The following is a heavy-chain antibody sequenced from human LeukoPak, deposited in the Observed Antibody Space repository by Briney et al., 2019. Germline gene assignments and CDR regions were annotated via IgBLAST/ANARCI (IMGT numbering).Heavy chain of an antibody. CDR2: INPNRGGT. Sequence: ASVKVSCKASGYTFTGYYMHWVRQAPGQGLEWMGWINPNRGGTNYAQKFQGRVTMTRDTSISTAYMELSRLRSDDTAVYYCARDSGLQGMDVWGQGTTVTVSS. CDR1: GYTFTGYY. D-gene: IGHD3-10*01. J-gene: IGHJ6*02. V-gene: IGHV1-2*02. CDR3: ARDSGLQGMDV.